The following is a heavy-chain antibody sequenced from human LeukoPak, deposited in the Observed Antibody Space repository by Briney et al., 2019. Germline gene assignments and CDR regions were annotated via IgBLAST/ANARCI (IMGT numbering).Heavy chain of an antibody. D-gene: IGHD2-15*01. CDR3: AKEADSELYYYYGMDV. CDR2: ISSSSSYI. Sequence: PGGSLRLSCAASGFTFSSYSMNWVRQAPGKGLEWGSSISSSSSYIYYADSVKGRSTISRDNAKNSLYLQMNSLRAEDTAVYYCAKEADSELYYYYGMDVWGQGTAVTVSS. J-gene: IGHJ6*02. V-gene: IGHV3-21*01. CDR1: GFTFSSYS.